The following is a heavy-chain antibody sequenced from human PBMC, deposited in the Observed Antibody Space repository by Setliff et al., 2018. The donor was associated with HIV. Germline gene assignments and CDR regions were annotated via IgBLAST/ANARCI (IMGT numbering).Heavy chain of an antibody. J-gene: IGHJ5*02. D-gene: IGHD5-18*01. CDR3: ARDGRYSFGYNWFDP. V-gene: IGHV4-59*01. CDR1: GGSISRYY. CDR2: IYYSGMN. Sequence: SETMSLTCSVSGGSISRYYWSWIRQPPGKGLEWNGEIYYSGMNNYNPSHQSRVTISLDKSKNQFSLKVNAVTAADTALYYGARDGRYSFGYNWFDPWGQGTLVTVSS.